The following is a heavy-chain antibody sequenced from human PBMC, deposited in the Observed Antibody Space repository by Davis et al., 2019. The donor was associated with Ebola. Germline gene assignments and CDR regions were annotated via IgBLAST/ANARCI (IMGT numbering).Heavy chain of an antibody. V-gene: IGHV3-11*01. CDR2: ISSSGNPI. CDR1: GFSFSDYY. J-gene: IGHJ6*02. CDR3: ARVPIHYYDSETYYKNGGRGMDV. Sequence: PGGSLRLSCAASGFSFSDYYMSWIRQAPGKGLEWVSYISSSGNPIYYADSVKGRFTISRDNAKNSLDLQMNSLRAEDTAVYYCARVPIHYYDSETYYKNGGRGMDVWGQGTTVTVSS. D-gene: IGHD3-10*01.